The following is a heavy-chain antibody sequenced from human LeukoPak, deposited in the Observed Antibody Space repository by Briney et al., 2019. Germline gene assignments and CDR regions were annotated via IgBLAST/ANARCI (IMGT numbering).Heavy chain of an antibody. CDR3: ARVADYYDSSGYSTNHDY. J-gene: IGHJ4*02. CDR1: GGSISSSSYY. V-gene: IGHV4-39*07. CDR2: IYYSGST. D-gene: IGHD3-22*01. Sequence: SETLSLTCTVSGGSISSSSYYWGWIRQPPGKGLEWIGSIYYSGSTYYNPSLKGRVTMSVDTSKNQFSLKLSSVTAADTAVYYCARVADYYDSSGYSTNHDYWGQGTLVTVSS.